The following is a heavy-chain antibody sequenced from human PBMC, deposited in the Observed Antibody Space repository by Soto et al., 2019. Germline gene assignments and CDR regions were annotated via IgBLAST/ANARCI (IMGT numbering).Heavy chain of an antibody. CDR2: ISYDGSNK. CDR3: ARDLPDPMITFGGVPGL. D-gene: IGHD3-16*01. CDR1: GFTFSSYA. Sequence: QVQLVESGGGVVQPGRSLRLSCAASGFTFSSYAMHWVRQAPGKGLEWVAVISYDGSNKYYADSVKGRFTISRDNSKNTLYLQMNNLRAEDTAVYYCARDLPDPMITFGGVPGLWGQGTLVTVSS. J-gene: IGHJ4*02. V-gene: IGHV3-30-3*01.